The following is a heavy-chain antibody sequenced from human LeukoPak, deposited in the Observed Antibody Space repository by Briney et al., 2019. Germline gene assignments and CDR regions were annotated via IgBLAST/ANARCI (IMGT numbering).Heavy chain of an antibody. CDR1: GYTFTSYG. D-gene: IGHD6-19*01. Sequence: ASVKVSCKASGYTFTSYGISWVRQAPGQGLEWMGWISAYNGNTNYAQKLQGRVTMTTDTSTSTAYMELRSLRSDDTAVYYCARGHSSGWTRPFFDIWGQGTMVTVSS. CDR2: ISAYNGNT. V-gene: IGHV1-18*01. CDR3: ARGHSSGWTRPFFDI. J-gene: IGHJ3*02.